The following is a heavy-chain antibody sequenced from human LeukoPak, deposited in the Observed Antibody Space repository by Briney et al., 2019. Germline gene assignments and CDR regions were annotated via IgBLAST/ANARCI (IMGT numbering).Heavy chain of an antibody. CDR3: ARTETLWFGELFPDY. J-gene: IGHJ4*02. V-gene: IGHV3-7*01. Sequence: PGGSLRLSCAASGFTFSSYWMSWVRQAPGKGLEWVANIKQGGSEKYYVDSVKGRFTISRDNAKNSLYLQMNSLRAEDTAVYYCARTETLWFGELFPDYWGQGTLVTVSS. CDR1: GFTFSSYW. D-gene: IGHD3-10*01. CDR2: IKQGGSEK.